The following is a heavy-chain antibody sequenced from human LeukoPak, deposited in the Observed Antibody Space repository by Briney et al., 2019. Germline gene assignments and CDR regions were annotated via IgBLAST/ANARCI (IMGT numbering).Heavy chain of an antibody. V-gene: IGHV4-31*03. CDR2: IYYSGST. CDR1: GGSISSGDYY. D-gene: IGHD4-17*01. J-gene: IGHJ4*02. Sequence: SETLSLTCTVSGGSISSGDYYWSWIRQHPGKGLEWIGYIYYSGSTYYNPSLKSRVTISVDTSKNQFSLKLSSVTAADTAVYYCARAGSWSDYGDCGGFPEAFDYWGQGTLVTVSS. CDR3: ARAGSWSDYGDCGGFPEAFDY.